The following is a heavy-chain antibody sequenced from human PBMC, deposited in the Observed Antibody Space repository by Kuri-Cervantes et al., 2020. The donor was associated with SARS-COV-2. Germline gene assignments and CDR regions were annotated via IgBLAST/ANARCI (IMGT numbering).Heavy chain of an antibody. J-gene: IGHJ3*02. CDR2: IYHSGST. V-gene: IGHV4-38-2*02. CDR1: GYSISSGYY. Sequence: ESLKISCTVSGYSISSGYYWGWTRQPPGKGLEWIGSIYHSGSTYYNPSLKSRVTISVDTSKNQFSLKLSSVTAADTAVFYCARHRMADAFDIWGQGTMVTVSS. CDR3: ARHRMADAFDI. D-gene: IGHD2-8*01.